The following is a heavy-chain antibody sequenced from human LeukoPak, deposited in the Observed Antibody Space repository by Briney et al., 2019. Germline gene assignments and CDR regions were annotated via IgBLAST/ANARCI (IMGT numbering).Heavy chain of an antibody. CDR2: ISSSSSYI. J-gene: IGHJ5*02. V-gene: IGHV3-21*01. D-gene: IGHD4-11*01. CDR1: GFTFSSYS. Sequence: PGGSLRLSCAASGFTFSSYSMNWVRQAPGKGLEWVSSISSSSSYIYYADSVKGRFTISRDNAKNSLYLQMNSLGAEDTAVYYCARDPRTVTTFSWYNWFDPWGQGTLVTVSS. CDR3: ARDPRTVTTFSWYNWFDP.